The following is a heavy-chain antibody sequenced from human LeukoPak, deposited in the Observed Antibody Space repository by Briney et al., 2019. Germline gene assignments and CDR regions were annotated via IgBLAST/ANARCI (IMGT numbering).Heavy chain of an antibody. Sequence: GESLKISCKGSGYSFASYWIGWVRQIPGKGLEWMGIIYPVDSDTRYSPSFQGQVTISADKSISTAYLQCRCLKCWDTAMYYCATQGDGLIVGPFDIWGQGTMVTISS. CDR3: ATQGDGLIVGPFDI. J-gene: IGHJ3*02. CDR2: IYPVDSDT. D-gene: IGHD3-22*01. CDR1: GYSFASYW. V-gene: IGHV5-51*01.